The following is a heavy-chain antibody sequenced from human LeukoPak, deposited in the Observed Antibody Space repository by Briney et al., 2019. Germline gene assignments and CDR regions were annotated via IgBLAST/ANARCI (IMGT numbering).Heavy chain of an antibody. CDR2: MNPNSGNT. J-gene: IGHJ6*02. CDR3: ARGGVLRYFDWFPIYYYGMDV. V-gene: IGHV1-8*01. D-gene: IGHD3-9*01. Sequence: GASVKVSCTASGYTFTSYDINWVRQATGQGLEWMGWMNPNSGNTGYAQKFQGRVTMTRNTSISTAYMELSSLRSEDTAVYYCARGGVLRYFDWFPIYYYGMDVWGQGTTVTVSS. CDR1: GYTFTSYD.